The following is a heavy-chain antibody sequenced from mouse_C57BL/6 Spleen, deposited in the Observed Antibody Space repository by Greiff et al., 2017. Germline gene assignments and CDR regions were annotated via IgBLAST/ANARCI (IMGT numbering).Heavy chain of an antibody. J-gene: IGHJ2*01. CDR2: IRNKANGYTT. CDR1: GFTFTDYY. V-gene: IGHV7-3*01. D-gene: IGHD1-1*01. CDR3: ARYQSSYYCGSSLFDY. Sequence: EVKLVESGGGLVQPGGSLSLSCAASGFTFTDYYMSWVRQPPGKALEWLGFIRNKANGYTTEYSASVKGRFTISRDNSQSILYLQMNALRAEDSATYYCARYQSSYYCGSSLFDYWGQGTTLTVSS.